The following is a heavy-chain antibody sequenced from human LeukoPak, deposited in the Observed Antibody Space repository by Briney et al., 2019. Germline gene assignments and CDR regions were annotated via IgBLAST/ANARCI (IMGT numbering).Heavy chain of an antibody. Sequence: PSETLSLTCAVYGGSFSGYYWSWIRQPPGKGLEWVGEINHSGSTNYNPSLKSRVTISVDTSKNQFSLKLSSVTAADTAVYYCARGLARSSKWPVRKPPAGYYFDYWGQGTLVTVSS. CDR3: ARGLARSSKWPVRKPPAGYYFDY. J-gene: IGHJ4*02. V-gene: IGHV4-34*01. CDR2: INHSGST. D-gene: IGHD6-19*01. CDR1: GGSFSGYY.